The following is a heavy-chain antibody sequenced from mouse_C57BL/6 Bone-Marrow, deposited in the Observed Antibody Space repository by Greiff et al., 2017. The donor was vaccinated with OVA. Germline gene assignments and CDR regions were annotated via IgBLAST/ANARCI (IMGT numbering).Heavy chain of an antibody. CDR1: GYTFTSYW. J-gene: IGHJ4*01. D-gene: IGHD1-1*01. CDR2: IYPGSGST. V-gene: IGHV1-55*01. CDR3: ARSITTVVADY. Sequence: QVQLKQPGAELVKPGASVKMSCKASGYTFTSYWITWVKQRPGQGLEWIGDIYPGSGSTNYNEKFKSKATLTVDTSSSTAYMQLSSLTSEDSAVYYCARSITTVVADYWGQGTSVTVSS.